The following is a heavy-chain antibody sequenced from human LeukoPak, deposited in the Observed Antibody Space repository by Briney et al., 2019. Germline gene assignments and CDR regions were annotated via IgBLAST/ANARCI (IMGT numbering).Heavy chain of an antibody. CDR1: GYTFTGYY. D-gene: IGHD3-22*01. V-gene: IGHV1-2*04. CDR3: ARDIAATERYYDSSGYYRGVFDY. CDR2: INPNSGGT. Sequence: ASVKVSCKASGYTFTGYYMHWVRQAPGQGLEWMGWINPNSGGTNYAQKFQGWVTMTRDTSNSTAYMELSRLRSDDTAVYYCARDIAATERYYDSSGYYRGVFDYWGQGTLVTVSS. J-gene: IGHJ4*02.